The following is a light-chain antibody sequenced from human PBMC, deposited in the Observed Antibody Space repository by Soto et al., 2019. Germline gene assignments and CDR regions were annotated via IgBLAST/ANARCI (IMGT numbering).Light chain of an antibody. Sequence: DIPMTQSPSSMSASVGDRVTVTCRASQDISSWLAWYQQKPGKAPQLLIYAASSLQSGVPSRFSGGGSGTDFTLTISTLQPEDCATYYCQQANSFPPTFGGGTKVEIK. CDR3: QQANSFPPT. J-gene: IGKJ4*01. V-gene: IGKV1-12*01. CDR1: QDISSW. CDR2: AAS.